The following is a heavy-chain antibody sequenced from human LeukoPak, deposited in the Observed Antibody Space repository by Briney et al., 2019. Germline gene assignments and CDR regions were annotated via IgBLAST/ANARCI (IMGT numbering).Heavy chain of an antibody. CDR1: GLTFSDYW. CDR3: ARDGVIVVVPAAIDY. V-gene: IGHV3-7*01. CDR2: IKPDGSEK. Sequence: GGSLRLSCAVTGLTFSDYWMTWVRQAPGEGLEWVATIKPDGSEKYYVDSAKGRFTISRDNAKNSLYLQMNSLRAEDTAVYYCARDGVIVVVPAAIDYWGQGTLVTVSS. J-gene: IGHJ4*02. D-gene: IGHD2-2*01.